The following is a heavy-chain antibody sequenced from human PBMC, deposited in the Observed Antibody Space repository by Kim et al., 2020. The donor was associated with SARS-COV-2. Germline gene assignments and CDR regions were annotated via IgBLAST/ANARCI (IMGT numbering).Heavy chain of an antibody. Sequence: SETLSLTCTVSGGSFSSASYDRGWIREPPVKGLEWIASISYRGSTYYNPSLNSRFGISIDTSTNQFSVRLSAVIATDTAVYYCAIQTGSSGWYYWGRGT. V-gene: IGHV4-39*01. D-gene: IGHD6-13*01. CDR2: ISYRGST. CDR1: GGSFSSASYD. CDR3: AIQTGSSGWYY. J-gene: IGHJ4*02.